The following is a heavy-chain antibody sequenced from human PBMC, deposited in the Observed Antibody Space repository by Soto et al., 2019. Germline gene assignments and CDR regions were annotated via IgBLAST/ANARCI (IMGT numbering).Heavy chain of an antibody. V-gene: IGHV1-69*13. CDR1: GGTFSSYA. J-gene: IGHJ5*02. Sequence: ASVKVSCKASGGTFSSYAISWVRQAPGQGLEWMGGIIPIFGTANYAQKFQGRVTITADESTSTAYMELSSLRSEDTAVYYCAADGGSYPGMLAPWGQGTRVTVS. D-gene: IGHD1-26*01. CDR2: IIPIFGTA. CDR3: AADGGSYPGMLAP.